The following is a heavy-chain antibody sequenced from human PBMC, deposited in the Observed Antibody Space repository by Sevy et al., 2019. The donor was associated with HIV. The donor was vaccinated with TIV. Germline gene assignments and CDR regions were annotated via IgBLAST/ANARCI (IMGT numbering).Heavy chain of an antibody. CDR2: MNPKTGKT. D-gene: IGHD3-10*01. J-gene: IGHJ6*02. CDR3: ARCREVREHYRMDV. V-gene: IGHV1-8*01. Sequence: ASVKVSCKASGYTFSFYLFNWVRQASGQGLEWMGWMNPKTGKTGYAQRFQGRVTMTRNTSISTAYMELISLRSEDTAVYYCARCREVREHYRMDVWGQGTTVTVSS. CDR1: GYTFSFYL.